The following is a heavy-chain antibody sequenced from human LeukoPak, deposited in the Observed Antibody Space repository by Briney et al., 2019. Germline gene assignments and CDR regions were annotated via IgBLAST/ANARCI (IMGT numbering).Heavy chain of an antibody. J-gene: IGHJ3*02. CDR2: VSGSGGST. CDR1: GFTFSLYD. D-gene: IGHD2-2*01. CDR3: ATDRPYCSSTSCYLGAFDI. V-gene: IGHV3-23*01. Sequence: GGSLRLSCAASGFTFSLYDMSWVRQAPGKGLDWVSAVSGSGGSTNYAASVKGRFTISRDNSKNTLYLQMNSLRAEDTAVYYCATDRPYCSSTSCYLGAFDIWGQGTMVTVSS.